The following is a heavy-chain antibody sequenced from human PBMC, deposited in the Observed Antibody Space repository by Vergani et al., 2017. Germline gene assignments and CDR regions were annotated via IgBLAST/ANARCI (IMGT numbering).Heavy chain of an antibody. V-gene: IGHV4-61*01. Sequence: QVQLQESGPGLVTPSETLSLTCSVSGGSVSSGSYYWSWIRQPPGKGLEWIGYISYSGSTNYNPSLKSRVTISVDTSKNQFSLKLSSVTAADMAVYYCAREVHYYDSSGFGFDYWGQGTLVTVSS. CDR3: AREVHYYDSSGFGFDY. CDR1: GGSVSSGSYY. D-gene: IGHD3-22*01. J-gene: IGHJ4*02. CDR2: ISYSGST.